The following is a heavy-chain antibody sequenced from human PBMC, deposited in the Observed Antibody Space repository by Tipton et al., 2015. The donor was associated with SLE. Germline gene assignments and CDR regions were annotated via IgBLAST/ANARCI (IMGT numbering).Heavy chain of an antibody. CDR3: ARGEYSSSHPEDY. Sequence: GLVKPSETLSLTCTVSGYSISSGYYWGWIRQPPGKGLEWIGSIYHSGSTNYNPSLKSRVTISVDTSKNQFSLKLSSVTAADTAVYYCARGEYSSSHPEDYWGQGALVTVSS. CDR1: GYSISSGYY. J-gene: IGHJ4*02. D-gene: IGHD6-6*01. CDR2: IYHSGST. V-gene: IGHV4-38-2*02.